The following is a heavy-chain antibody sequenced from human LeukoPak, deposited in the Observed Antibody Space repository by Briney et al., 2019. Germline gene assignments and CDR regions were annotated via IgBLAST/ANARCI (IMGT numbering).Heavy chain of an antibody. CDR2: IYYSRST. V-gene: IGHV4-59*01. D-gene: IGHD5-18*01. CDR3: ARELWSDY. Sequence: PSETLSLTCTVSAGSISSYYWSWLRQPPRKGLEWRGYIYYSRSTNYNPTLKSRVTISVDTSKNQYSLKQSSVTAAYSAVYYCARELWSDYWGQGTLVTVSS. J-gene: IGHJ4*02. CDR1: AGSISSYY.